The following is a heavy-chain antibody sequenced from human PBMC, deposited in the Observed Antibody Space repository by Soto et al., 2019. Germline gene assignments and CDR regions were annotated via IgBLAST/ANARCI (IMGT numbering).Heavy chain of an antibody. Sequence: ASVKVSCKASGYTFTSYGISWVRQAPGQGLEWMGWISAYNGNTNYAQKLQGRVTMTTDTSTSTAYMELRSLRSDDTAVYYCARDQDDYGDYNDAFDIWGQGTMVTVSS. CDR1: GYTFTSYG. D-gene: IGHD4-17*01. V-gene: IGHV1-18*01. CDR2: ISAYNGNT. CDR3: ARDQDDYGDYNDAFDI. J-gene: IGHJ3*02.